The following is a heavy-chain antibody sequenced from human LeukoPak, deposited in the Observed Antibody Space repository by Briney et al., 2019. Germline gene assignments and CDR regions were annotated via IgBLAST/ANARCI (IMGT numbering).Heavy chain of an antibody. CDR2: SLRGNGDT. Sequence: GGSLRLSCAASGFTFSSYAMSWVREAPARGLEWVSSLRGNGDTFYADSVKGRFTISRDNAKNSLYLQMNSLRAEDTAVYYCARGTVGATRAHDYWGQGTLVTVSS. V-gene: IGHV3-21*01. CDR1: GFTFSSYA. J-gene: IGHJ4*02. CDR3: ARGTVGATRAHDY. D-gene: IGHD1-26*01.